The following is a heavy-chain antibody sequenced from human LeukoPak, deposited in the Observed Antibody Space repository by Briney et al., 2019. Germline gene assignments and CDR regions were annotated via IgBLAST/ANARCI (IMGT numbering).Heavy chain of an antibody. J-gene: IGHJ4*02. Sequence: GGSLRLSCAASGFTFSSYSMNWVRQAPGKGLEWVSSISSSSSYIYYADSVKGRFTISRDNAENSLYLQMNSLRAEDTAVYYCARGSGYSYGYHYWGQGRLVTVSS. D-gene: IGHD5-18*01. CDR1: GFTFSSYS. CDR2: ISSSSSYI. V-gene: IGHV3-21*01. CDR3: ARGSGYSYGYHY.